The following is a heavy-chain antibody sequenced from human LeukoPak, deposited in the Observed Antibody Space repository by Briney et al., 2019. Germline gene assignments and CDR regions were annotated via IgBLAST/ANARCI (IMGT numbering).Heavy chain of an antibody. Sequence: GSLRLSCEGSGFNFSIYSMNWVRQDPGKRLEWLSSITSSSNYIYYADSVKGRFTISRDNVQNSLYLQMNSLRAEDTAMYYCARDRGYFDSWGQGTLVTVSS. J-gene: IGHJ4*02. V-gene: IGHV3-21*01. CDR2: ITSSSNYI. CDR3: ARDRGYFDS. CDR1: GFNFSIYS.